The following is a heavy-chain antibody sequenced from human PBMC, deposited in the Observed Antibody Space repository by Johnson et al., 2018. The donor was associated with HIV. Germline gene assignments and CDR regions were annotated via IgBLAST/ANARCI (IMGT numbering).Heavy chain of an antibody. CDR2: IYTDDSI. CDR1: RFTFSSNY. J-gene: IGHJ3*02. V-gene: IGHV3-66*01. CDR3: AREGDYVWGPGKVSDI. Sequence: VQLVESGGGVVQPGRSLRLSCAASRFTFSSNYMSWVRQAPGKGLEWVSVIYTDDSIYYADSVKGRFTISRDNSKNTLYLQMNSLRAEDTAVYYCAREGDYVWGPGKVSDIWGQGTMVTVSS. D-gene: IGHD3-16*01.